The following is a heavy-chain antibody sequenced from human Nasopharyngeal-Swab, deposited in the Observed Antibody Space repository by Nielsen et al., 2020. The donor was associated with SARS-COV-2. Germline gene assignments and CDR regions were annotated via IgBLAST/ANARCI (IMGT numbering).Heavy chain of an antibody. D-gene: IGHD6-13*01. Sequence: GESLKISCAASGFTFSNYAMSWVRQAPGKGLEWVSGISASGGSTYYADSVKGRFTISRDNSKNTLYLQMNSLRAEDTAVYYCARDPPTSSWRREGYYFDYWGQGTLVSVSS. CDR3: ARDPPTSSWRREGYYFDY. CDR2: ISASGGST. V-gene: IGHV3-23*01. J-gene: IGHJ4*02. CDR1: GFTFSNYA.